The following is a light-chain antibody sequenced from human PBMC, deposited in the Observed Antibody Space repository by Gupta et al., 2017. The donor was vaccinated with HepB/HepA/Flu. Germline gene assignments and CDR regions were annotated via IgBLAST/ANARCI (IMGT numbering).Light chain of an antibody. Sequence: QSALTQPRSVSESPGQSVTISCTGTSSDVGSYNYVSWYQQHPGEAPKVMIYDVSKRPAGVPDRFSGSKSGNTASLTISGLQAEDEADYYGCSDAGSDTWVFGGGTKLTVL. CDR2: DVS. J-gene: IGLJ3*02. V-gene: IGLV2-11*01. CDR1: SSDVGSYNY. CDR3: CSDAGSDTWV.